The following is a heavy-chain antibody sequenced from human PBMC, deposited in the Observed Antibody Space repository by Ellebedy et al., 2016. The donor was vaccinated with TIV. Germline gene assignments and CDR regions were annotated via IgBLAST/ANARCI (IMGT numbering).Heavy chain of an antibody. V-gene: IGHV3-48*04. CDR1: GSTFSTYS. CDR3: ARVRSVYHYMDV. Sequence: PGGSPRLSCTASGSTFSTYSMNWVRQAPGKGLEWVSYVSGSGKTTYYTDSVKGRFTISRDNAKNSLYLHMNSLRAEDTAMYYCARVRSVYHYMDVWGKGTMVTVSS. CDR2: VSGSGKTT. D-gene: IGHD2-8*01. J-gene: IGHJ6*03.